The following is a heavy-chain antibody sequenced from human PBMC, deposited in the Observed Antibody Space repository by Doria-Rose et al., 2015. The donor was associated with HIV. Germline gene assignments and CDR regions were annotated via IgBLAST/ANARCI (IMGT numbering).Heavy chain of an antibody. CDR2: LYSDGTT. CDR3: AREVHSYGYYNY. J-gene: IGHJ4*02. V-gene: IGHV3-53*01. CDR1: GFTVSNNY. D-gene: IGHD3-3*01. Sequence: VQLQESGGGLVQPGGSLKLSCAASGFTVSNNYMTWVRQAPGRGLEWVLLLYSDGTTYYADSVRGRFTISRDNSKNTLFLQMNDLRVEDTALYYCAREVHSYGYYNYWGRGTRGNGSA.